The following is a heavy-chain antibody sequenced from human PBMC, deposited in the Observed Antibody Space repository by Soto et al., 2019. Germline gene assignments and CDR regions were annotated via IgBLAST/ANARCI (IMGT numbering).Heavy chain of an antibody. J-gene: IGHJ4*02. Sequence: PGGSLRLSCAASGFTFSSFWMSWVRQAPGKGLEWVANIKQDGSEKYYVDSVKGRFTISRDNSKNTLYLQMNSLRAEDTAVYYCAKDDPYIVVVTAMGFDYWGQGTLVTVSS. CDR1: GFTFSSFW. CDR3: AKDDPYIVVVTAMGFDY. CDR2: IKQDGSEK. V-gene: IGHV3-7*03. D-gene: IGHD2-21*02.